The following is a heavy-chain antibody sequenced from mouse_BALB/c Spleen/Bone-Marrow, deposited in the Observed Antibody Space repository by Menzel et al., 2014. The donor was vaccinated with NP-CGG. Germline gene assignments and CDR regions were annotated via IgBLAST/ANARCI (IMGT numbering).Heavy chain of an antibody. D-gene: IGHD2-14*01. CDR1: GYTFTSYN. Sequence: QVQLQQSGAELVKPGASVEMSCKASGYTFTSYNMHWVKQTPGQGLEWIGAIYPGNGDTSYNQKFKGKATLTADKSSSTAYMQLSSLTSEDSAVYYCARGGTPYYFDYWGQGTTLTVSS. CDR3: ARGGTPYYFDY. CDR2: IYPGNGDT. J-gene: IGHJ2*01. V-gene: IGHV1-12*01.